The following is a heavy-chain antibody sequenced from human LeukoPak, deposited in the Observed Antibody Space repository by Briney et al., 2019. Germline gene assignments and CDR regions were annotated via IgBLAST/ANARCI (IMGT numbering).Heavy chain of an antibody. J-gene: IGHJ4*02. CDR3: ARDLHTSGYYCGFVFDY. D-gene: IGHD3-22*01. CDR1: GFTFSIYA. CDR2: ISYDGSNK. V-gene: IGHV3-30-3*01. Sequence: GGSLRLSCAASGFTFSIYAMTWIRQAPGKGLEWVAVISYDGSNKYYADSVKGRFTISRDNSKNTLYLQMNSLRAEDTAVYYCARDLHTSGYYCGFVFDYWGQGTLVTVSS.